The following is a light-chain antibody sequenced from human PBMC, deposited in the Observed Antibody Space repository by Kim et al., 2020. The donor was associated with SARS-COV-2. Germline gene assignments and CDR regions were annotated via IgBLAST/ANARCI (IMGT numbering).Light chain of an antibody. V-gene: IGLV1-47*01. CDR3: AAWDDSLNGV. Sequence: ELTQPPSASGTPGQRVTISCSGSSSNIGSNYVYWYQQLPGTAPKLLIYRNNQRPSGVPDRFSGSKSGTSASLAISGLRSEDEADYYCAAWDDSLNGVFGTGTKVTVL. CDR2: RNN. J-gene: IGLJ1*01. CDR1: SSNIGSNY.